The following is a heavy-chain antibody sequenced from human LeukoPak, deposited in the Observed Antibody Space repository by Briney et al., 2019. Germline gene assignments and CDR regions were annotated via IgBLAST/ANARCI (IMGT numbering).Heavy chain of an antibody. CDR3: TKRWQLLSPDDALDF. D-gene: IGHD4-23*01. J-gene: IGHJ3*01. V-gene: IGHV3-49*04. Sequence: PGGSLRLSCTASGFTFGDYTMIWVRQAPGKGLEWVGFIRSKAYGGTTEYAASVKGRFTISRDDSKSIAYLQMNSLKTEDTAIYYCTKRWQLLSPDDALDFWGQGTMVTVSS. CDR1: GFTFGDYT. CDR2: IRSKAYGGTT.